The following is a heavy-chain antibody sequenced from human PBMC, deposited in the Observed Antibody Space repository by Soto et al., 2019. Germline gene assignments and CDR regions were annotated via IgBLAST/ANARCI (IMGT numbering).Heavy chain of an antibody. D-gene: IGHD3-10*01. V-gene: IGHV3-49*03. CDR3: CYYGSGSYYNPPKYYYGMDV. Sequence: GGSLRLSCTASGFTFGDYAMSWFRQAPGKGLEWVGFIRSKAYGGTTEYAASVKGRFTISRDDSKSIAYLQMNSLKTEDTAVYYCCYYGSGSYYNPPKYYYGMDVWGQGTTVTVSS. J-gene: IGHJ6*02. CDR1: GFTFGDYA. CDR2: IRSKAYGGTT.